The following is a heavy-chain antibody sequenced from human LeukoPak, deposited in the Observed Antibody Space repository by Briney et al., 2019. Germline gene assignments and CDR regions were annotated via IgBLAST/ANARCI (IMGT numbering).Heavy chain of an antibody. CDR1: GGSISSGGYY. J-gene: IGHJ4*02. CDR2: IYYSGST. CDR3: ARVHCSGGSCYSFDY. Sequence: PSETLSLTCTVSGGSISSGGYYWSWIRQHPGKGLERIEYIYYSGSTYYNPSLKSRVTISVDTSKNQFSLKLSSVTAADTAVYYCARVHCSGGSCYSFDYWGQGTLVTVSS. V-gene: IGHV4-30-4*01. D-gene: IGHD2-15*01.